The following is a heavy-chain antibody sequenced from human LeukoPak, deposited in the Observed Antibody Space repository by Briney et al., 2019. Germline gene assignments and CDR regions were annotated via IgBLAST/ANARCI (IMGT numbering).Heavy chain of an antibody. CDR2: ISAYNGNT. Sequence: GASVKVSCKASGYTFTSYGISWVRQAPGQGLEWMGWISAYNGNTNYAQKLQGRVTMTTDTSTSTAYMELRSLRSDDTAVYYCARGTSYDFWSGYYSPFYYYYGMDVWGQGPTVTVSS. V-gene: IGHV1-18*01. D-gene: IGHD3-3*01. CDR3: ARGTSYDFWSGYYSPFYYYYGMDV. CDR1: GYTFTSYG. J-gene: IGHJ6*02.